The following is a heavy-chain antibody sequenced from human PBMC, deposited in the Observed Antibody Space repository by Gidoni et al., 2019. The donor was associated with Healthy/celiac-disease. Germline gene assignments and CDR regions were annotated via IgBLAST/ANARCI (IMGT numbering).Heavy chain of an antibody. J-gene: IGHJ4*02. D-gene: IGHD1-26*01. V-gene: IGHV1-18*01. Sequence: QVQLVHSGAEVKKPGASATVSCKASGYTFTSYGISWFRQAPGQGVEWMGRISDYNCNTNYAQELQGRVTMTTDTSTRTAYMGLRSLRSDEKAVYYWARDRRLGGGYHDLDYWGQGTLGTVSS. CDR2: ISDYNCNT. CDR1: GYTFTSYG. CDR3: ARDRRLGGGYHDLDY.